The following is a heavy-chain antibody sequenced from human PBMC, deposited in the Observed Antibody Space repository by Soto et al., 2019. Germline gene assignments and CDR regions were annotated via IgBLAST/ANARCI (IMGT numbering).Heavy chain of an antibody. V-gene: IGHV3-21*01. J-gene: IGHJ4*02. CDR2: ISSSSSYI. CDR1: GFTFSSYS. CDR3: ARLGDVDIVATIGAPSH. Sequence: EVQLVESGGGLVKPGGSLRLSCAASGFTFSSYSMNWVRQAPGKGLEWVSSISSSSSYIYYADSVKGRFTISRDNAKNSLDLQMNSLRAEDTAVYYCARLGDVDIVATIGAPSHWGQGTLVTVSS. D-gene: IGHD5-12*01.